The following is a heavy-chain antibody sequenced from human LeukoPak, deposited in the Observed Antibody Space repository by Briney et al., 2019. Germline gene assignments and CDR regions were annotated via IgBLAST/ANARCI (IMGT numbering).Heavy chain of an antibody. CDR3: ARRANTKLVLFYYYYMDV. V-gene: IGHV3-48*01. CDR1: GFTFSSYS. J-gene: IGHJ6*03. CDR2: ISGSSTI. Sequence: GGSLRLSCAASGFTFSSYSMNWVRQAPGKGLEWGSYISGSSTIYYADSVKGRFTISRDNAKDSLYLQMNSLRAEDTAVYYCARRANTKLVLFYYYYMDVWGKGTTVTVSS. D-gene: IGHD1-7*01.